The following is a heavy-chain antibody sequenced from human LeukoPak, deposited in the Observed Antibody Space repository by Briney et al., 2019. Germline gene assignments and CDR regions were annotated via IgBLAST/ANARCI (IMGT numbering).Heavy chain of an antibody. J-gene: IGHJ3*02. V-gene: IGHV3-15*01. D-gene: IGHD3-22*01. CDR2: IKSKTDGGTT. CDR3: TTDLNGYYDSSGYPVKRWTQDAFDI. CDR1: GFSFSNAW. Sequence: GGSLRLSCAASGFSFSNAWMSWVRQAPGKGLEWGGRIKSKTDGGTTDYAAPVKGRFTISRDDSKNTLYRQMNSLKTEDTAVYYCTTDLNGYYDSSGYPVKRWTQDAFDIWGQGTMVTVSS.